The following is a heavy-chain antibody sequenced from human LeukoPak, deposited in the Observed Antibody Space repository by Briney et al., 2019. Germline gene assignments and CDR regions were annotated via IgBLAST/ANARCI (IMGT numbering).Heavy chain of an antibody. Sequence: SETLSLTCAVYGGSFSGYYWSCIRQPPGKGLEWIGEINHSGSTNCNPSLKSRVTMSVDTSKNQVSLKVNSVTAADTAVYYCARDDYGGPIEGHYWGQGTLVTVSS. J-gene: IGHJ4*02. CDR2: INHSGST. V-gene: IGHV4-34*01. CDR1: GGSFSGYY. CDR3: ARDDYGGPIEGHY. D-gene: IGHD4-23*01.